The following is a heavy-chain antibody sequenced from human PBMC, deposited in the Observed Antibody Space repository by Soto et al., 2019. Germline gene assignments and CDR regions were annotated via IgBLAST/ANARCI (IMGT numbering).Heavy chain of an antibody. CDR2: ISSSSSYI. D-gene: IGHD1-26*01. CDR1: GFTFSSYS. CDR3: ARDGSFDFDF. V-gene: IGHV3-21*01. Sequence: GGSLRLSCAASGFTFSSYSMNWVRQAPGKGLEWVSSISSSSSYIYYADSVKGRFTISRDNAKNSLYLQMNSLRAEDAAVYYCARDGSFDFDFWGQGTLVTVSS. J-gene: IGHJ4*02.